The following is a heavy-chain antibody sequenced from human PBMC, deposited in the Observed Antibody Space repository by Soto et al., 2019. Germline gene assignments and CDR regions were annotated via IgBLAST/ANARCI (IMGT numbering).Heavy chain of an antibody. Sequence: EVQLVESGGGLVQPGGSLRLSCAASGFTFGNYWMTWVRQAPGKGLEWVANIKGDGSAKSYLDSVEGRFTVSRDNAENSLFLQMNILRAEDTALYYCARDVSPGSSGYYFDAFDIWGQGTMVTVS. CDR3: ARDVSPGSSGYYFDAFDI. J-gene: IGHJ3*02. CDR1: GFTFGNYW. D-gene: IGHD6-25*01. CDR2: IKGDGSAK. V-gene: IGHV3-7*05.